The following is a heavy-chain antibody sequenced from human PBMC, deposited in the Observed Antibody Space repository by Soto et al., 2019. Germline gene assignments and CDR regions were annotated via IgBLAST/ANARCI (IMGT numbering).Heavy chain of an antibody. CDR2: INSDGSST. Sequence: PGGSLRLSCAASGFTFSSYWMHWVRQAPGKGLVWVSRINSDGSSTSYADSVKGRFTISRDNAKNTLYLQMNSLRAEDTAVYYCASNYDFWSGPDYWGQGTLVTVSS. J-gene: IGHJ4*02. CDR1: GFTFSSYW. CDR3: ASNYDFWSGPDY. D-gene: IGHD3-3*01. V-gene: IGHV3-74*01.